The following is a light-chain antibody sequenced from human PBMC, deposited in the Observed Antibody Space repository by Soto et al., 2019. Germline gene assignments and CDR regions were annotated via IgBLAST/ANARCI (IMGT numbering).Light chain of an antibody. V-gene: IGKV1-27*01. CDR1: QGIANY. Sequence: DIQMAQSPSSLSASVGDRVTITCRASQGIANYFAWYQQRPGKVPKLLIYGASTLEAGVPSRFSDRRAGTDYTLTISSLQPEDAATYYCQSYNTVPRTFGQGTKVEIK. CDR3: QSYNTVPRT. CDR2: GAS. J-gene: IGKJ1*01.